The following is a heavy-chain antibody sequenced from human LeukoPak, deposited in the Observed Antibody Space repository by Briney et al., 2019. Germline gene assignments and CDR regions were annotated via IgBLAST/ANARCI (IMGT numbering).Heavy chain of an antibody. V-gene: IGHV4-30-4*01. CDR3: ARVEGSGWPLTNWFDP. CDR1: GGSISSGDYY. CDR2: IYYSGST. D-gene: IGHD6-19*01. J-gene: IGHJ5*02. Sequence: SETLSLTCTVSGGSISSGDYYWSWIRQPPGKGLEWIGYIYYSGSTYYNPSLKSRVTISVDTSKNQFSLKLSSVTAADTAVYYCARVEGSGWPLTNWFDPWGQGTLVTVSS.